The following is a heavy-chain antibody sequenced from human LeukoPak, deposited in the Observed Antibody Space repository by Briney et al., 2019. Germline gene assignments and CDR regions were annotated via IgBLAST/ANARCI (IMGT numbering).Heavy chain of an antibody. D-gene: IGHD3-10*01. V-gene: IGHV4-31*03. CDR1: GGSISSGGYY. J-gene: IGHJ4*02. Sequence: SQTLSLTCTVSGGSISSGGYYWSWIRQHPGKGLEWIGHIYYSGSTYYNPSLKSRVTISEDTSKNQFALKLSSVTAADTAVYYCARVRGVISKTSFDYRGQGTLVSVSS. CDR2: IYYSGST. CDR3: ARVRGVISKTSFDY.